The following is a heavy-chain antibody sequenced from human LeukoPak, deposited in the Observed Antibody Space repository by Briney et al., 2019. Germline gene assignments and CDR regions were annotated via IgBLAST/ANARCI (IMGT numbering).Heavy chain of an antibody. Sequence: GGSLRLSCAASGFTFSTYSMNWVRQAPGKGPEWISYIRSSGGTTYYADSVKGRFTISRDNSKNTLYLQMNSLRAEDTAVYYCAKNDRDILTGFDYWGQGTLVTVSS. CDR3: AKNDRDILTGFDY. V-gene: IGHV3-23*01. CDR2: IRSSGGTT. D-gene: IGHD3-9*01. CDR1: GFTFSTYS. J-gene: IGHJ4*02.